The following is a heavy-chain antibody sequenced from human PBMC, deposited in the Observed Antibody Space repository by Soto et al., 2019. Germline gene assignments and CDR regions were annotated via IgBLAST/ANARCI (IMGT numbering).Heavy chain of an antibody. V-gene: IGHV4-61*01. Sequence: SETLSLTCAVFGGSVNSGNYYWSWIRQPPGKGLEWIGEMSHSGGTHFNPSLKSRVTISVDTSKNQFSLKMSSVTAADTAVYYCARVKSSWGHYYMDVWGKGTTVTV. D-gene: IGHD6-13*01. CDR1: GGSVNSGNYY. CDR3: ARVKSSWGHYYMDV. J-gene: IGHJ6*03. CDR2: MSHSGGT.